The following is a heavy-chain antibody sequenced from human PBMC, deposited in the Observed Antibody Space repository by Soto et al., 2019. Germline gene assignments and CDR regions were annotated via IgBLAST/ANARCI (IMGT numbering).Heavy chain of an antibody. CDR2: INSGSTSV. D-gene: IGHD1-26*01. V-gene: IGHV3-48*01. CDR1: GFDFNSYS. Sequence: EVQLVESGGGLVQPGGSLRLSCVASGFDFNSYSMNWVRQAPGKGLEWISNINSGSTSVFYADSVKGRFTISRDNAKNSLYLQMNSLRAEDTAVYYSTSSASPDAYWGQVTLVTVSS. J-gene: IGHJ4*02. CDR3: TSSASPDAY.